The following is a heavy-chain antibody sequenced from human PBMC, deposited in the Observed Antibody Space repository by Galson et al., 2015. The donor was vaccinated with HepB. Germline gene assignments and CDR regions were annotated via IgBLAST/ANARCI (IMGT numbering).Heavy chain of an antibody. CDR1: GGSISSYY. J-gene: IGHJ3*02. V-gene: IGHV4-59*01. Sequence: ETLSLTCTVSGGSISSYYWNWIRQPPGKGLEWVGFISYSGGTKYNPSLKSRVTISVDTSKNQFSLKLNSVTAADTAVYYCASGRGYTYGWVTFDIWGQGTLVSVSS. D-gene: IGHD5-18*01. CDR2: ISYSGGT. CDR3: ASGRGYTYGWVTFDI.